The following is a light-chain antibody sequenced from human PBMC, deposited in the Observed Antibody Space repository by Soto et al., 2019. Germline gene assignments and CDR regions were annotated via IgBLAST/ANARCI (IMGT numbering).Light chain of an antibody. CDR1: SSDVGAYDF. V-gene: IGLV2-8*01. J-gene: IGLJ1*01. CDR3: KSYAGSNTYV. CDR2: EVN. Sequence: QSVLTQPPPASGSPGQSVTIPCTGTSSDVGAYDFVSWYQQHPGKAPKLIISEVNKRPSGVPDRFSGSKSGNTASLTVSGLQAADEADYFCKSYAGSNTYVFGSGTKVTVL.